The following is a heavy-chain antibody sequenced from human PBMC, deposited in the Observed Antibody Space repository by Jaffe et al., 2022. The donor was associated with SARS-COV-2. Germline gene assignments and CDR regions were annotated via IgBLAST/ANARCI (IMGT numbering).Heavy chain of an antibody. D-gene: IGHD3-3*01. CDR3: AREGQRFLEWSHYFDY. Sequence: QVQLQESGPGLVKPSETLSLTCTVSGGSISSYYWSWIRQPAGKGLEWIGRIYTSGSTNYNPSLKSRVTMSVDTSKNQFSLKLSSVTAADTAVYYCAREGQRFLEWSHYFDYWGQGTLVTVSS. CDR2: IYTSGST. V-gene: IGHV4-4*07. J-gene: IGHJ4*02. CDR1: GGSISSYY.